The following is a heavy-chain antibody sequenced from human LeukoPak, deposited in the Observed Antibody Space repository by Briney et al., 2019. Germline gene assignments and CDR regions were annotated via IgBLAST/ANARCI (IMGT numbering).Heavy chain of an antibody. CDR1: GFTFSSYS. CDR2: ISSSGSTI. Sequence: GGSLRLSCAASGFTFSSYSMNWVRQAPGKGLEWVSYISSSGSTIYYADSVQGRFTISRDNAKNSLYLQMNSLRAEDTAVYYCAELGITMIGGVWGKGTTVTISS. J-gene: IGHJ6*04. CDR3: AELGITMIGGV. V-gene: IGHV3-48*04. D-gene: IGHD3-10*02.